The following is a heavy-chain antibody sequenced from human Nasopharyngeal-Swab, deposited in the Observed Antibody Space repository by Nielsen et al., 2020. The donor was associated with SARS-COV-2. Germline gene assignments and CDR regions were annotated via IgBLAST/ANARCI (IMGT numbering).Heavy chain of an antibody. J-gene: IGHJ4*02. D-gene: IGHD3-22*01. Sequence: WMRHPPGEGLEWLGCIYYSGSTYYNLSLKSRVTISVDTSKNHFSLKRSSVTAADTAVYYCARLYDSSTKLDYWGQGTLVTVSS. CDR3: ARLYDSSTKLDY. CDR2: IYYSGST. V-gene: IGHV4-39*01.